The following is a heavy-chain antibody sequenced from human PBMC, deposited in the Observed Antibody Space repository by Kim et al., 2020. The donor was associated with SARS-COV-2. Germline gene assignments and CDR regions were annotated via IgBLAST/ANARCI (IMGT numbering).Heavy chain of an antibody. CDR3: ARLGGGGSGRATFDD. J-gene: IGHJ4*02. CDR1: GGTFSSYA. D-gene: IGHD3-10*01. V-gene: IGHV1-69*13. Sequence: SVKVSCKASGGTFSSYAISWVRQAPGQGLEWMGGIIPIFGTANYAQKFQGRVTITADESTSTAYMELSSLRSEDTAVYYCARLGGGGSGRATFDDWGQGTLVNVSS. CDR2: IIPIFGTA.